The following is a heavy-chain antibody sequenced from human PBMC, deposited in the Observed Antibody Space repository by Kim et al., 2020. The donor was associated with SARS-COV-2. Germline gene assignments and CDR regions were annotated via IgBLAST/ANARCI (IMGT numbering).Heavy chain of an antibody. Sequence: ASVKVSCKVSGYSFTTYYMQWVRQAPGQGLEWMGIINPSSGSTSFAPKFQGRVTLTRETPTNTAYMYLSSLRSEDTAVYYCARGGSATNVAGGRRPFDSWGQGTLVTVSS. CDR1: GYSFTTYY. V-gene: IGHV1-46*01. J-gene: IGHJ4*02. D-gene: IGHD2-8*01. CDR2: INPSSGST. CDR3: ARGGSATNVAGGRRPFDS.